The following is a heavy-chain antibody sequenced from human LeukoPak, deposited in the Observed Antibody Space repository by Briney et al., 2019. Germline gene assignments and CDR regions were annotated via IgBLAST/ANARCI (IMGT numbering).Heavy chain of an antibody. D-gene: IGHD3-10*01. V-gene: IGHV3-33*05. J-gene: IGHJ3*02. CDR1: GFTFSRYG. Sequence: GGSLRLSCAASGFTFSRYGMHWVRQAPGKGLEWVAVISYDGSNKYYADSVKGRFTISRDNSKNTLYLQMNSLRAEDTAVYYCARPSYYYTSGSPRDHAFDIWGQGTMVTVSS. CDR2: ISYDGSNK. CDR3: ARPSYYYTSGSPRDHAFDI.